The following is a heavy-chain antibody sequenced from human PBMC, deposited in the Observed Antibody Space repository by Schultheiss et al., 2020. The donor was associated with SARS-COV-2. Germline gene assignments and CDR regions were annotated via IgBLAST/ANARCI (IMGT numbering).Heavy chain of an antibody. CDR1: GFTFSSYA. J-gene: IGHJ6*02. D-gene: IGHD1-1*01. V-gene: IGHV3-30*01. CDR2: ISYDGSNK. Sequence: GESLKISCAASGFTFSSYAMHWVRQAPGKGLEWVAVISYDGSNKYYADSVKGRFTISRDNSKNTLYLQMNSLRAEDTAVYYCARALPPTGTTAHYGMDVWGQGTTVTVSS. CDR3: ARALPPTGTTAHYGMDV.